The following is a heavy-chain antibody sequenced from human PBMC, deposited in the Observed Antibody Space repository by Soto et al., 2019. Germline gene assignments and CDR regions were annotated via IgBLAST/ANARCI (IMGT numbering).Heavy chain of an antibody. D-gene: IGHD2-8*01. J-gene: IGHJ6*02. CDR1: GFTFSNYG. CDR2: VSANNGHT. CDR3: ARDIESVTAKHLFPYYAMDV. Sequence: ASVKVSCKASGFTFSNYGLNWVRQAPGQGLEWMGWVSANNGHTNYAQNLQGRVSMTTDTSTSTAYMELRGLTFDDMAVYYCARDIESVTAKHLFPYYAMDVWGQGTTVTVSS. V-gene: IGHV1-18*03.